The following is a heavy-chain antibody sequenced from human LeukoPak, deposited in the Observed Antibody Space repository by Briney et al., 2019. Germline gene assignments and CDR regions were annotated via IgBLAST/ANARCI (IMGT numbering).Heavy chain of an antibody. Sequence: PSQTLSLTCTVSGGSISSGSYYWNWIRQPAGKGLEWIGRIYASGSTNYNPSLKSRVTISVDTSKNQFSLKLTSVTAADTAVYYCASELPMTGIVVVPAAIRSYWYFDLWGRGTLVTVSS. J-gene: IGHJ2*01. CDR2: IYASGST. V-gene: IGHV4-61*02. CDR3: ASELPMTGIVVVPAAIRSYWYFDL. D-gene: IGHD2-2*02. CDR1: GGSISSGSYY.